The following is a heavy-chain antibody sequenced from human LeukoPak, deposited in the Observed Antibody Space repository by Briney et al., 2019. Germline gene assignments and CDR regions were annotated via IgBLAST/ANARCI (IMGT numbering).Heavy chain of an antibody. V-gene: IGHV4-34*01. CDR1: GGSFSGYY. CDR3: ARGPRTMIRRPALDI. CDR2: INHSGST. Sequence: SETLSLTCAVYGGSFSGYYWSWIRQPPGKGLEWIGEINHSGSTNYNPSLKSRVTISVDTSKNQFSLKLSSVTAADTAVYYCARGPRTMIRRPALDIWGQGTMVTVSS. J-gene: IGHJ3*02. D-gene: IGHD3-22*01.